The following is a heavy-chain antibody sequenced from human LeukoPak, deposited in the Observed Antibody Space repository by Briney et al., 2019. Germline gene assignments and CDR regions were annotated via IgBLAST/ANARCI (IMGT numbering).Heavy chain of an antibody. CDR3: ARDLYMDGYNSPVDY. Sequence: ASVKVSCKASGYTFTGYYMHWVRQAPGPGLDLMGWINPNSGGTTYAQKFQGRVTMTTDTSTSTAYMDLRSLRCDDTAVYRCARDLYMDGYNSPVDYWGQGTLVTVSS. D-gene: IGHD5-24*01. CDR2: INPNSGGT. V-gene: IGHV1-2*02. J-gene: IGHJ4*02. CDR1: GYTFTGYY.